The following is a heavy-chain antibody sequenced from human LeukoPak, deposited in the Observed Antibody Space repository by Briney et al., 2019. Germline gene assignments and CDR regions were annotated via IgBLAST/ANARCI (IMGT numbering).Heavy chain of an antibody. D-gene: IGHD6-6*01. V-gene: IGHV4-59*08. Sequence: SETLSLTCTVSGGSISSYYWSWIRQPPGKGLEWIGYIYYSGSTNYNPSLKSRVTMSVDTSKNQFSLKLSSVTAADTAVYYCARLQISSSLDYWGQGTLVTVSS. CDR1: GGSISSYY. CDR3: ARLQISSSLDY. J-gene: IGHJ4*02. CDR2: IYYSGST.